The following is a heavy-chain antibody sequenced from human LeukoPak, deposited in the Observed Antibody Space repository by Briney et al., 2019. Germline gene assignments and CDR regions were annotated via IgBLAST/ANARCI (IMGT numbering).Heavy chain of an antibody. Sequence: PGGSLRLSCAGSGFTFDDYAMHWVRQTPGKGLEWVSGISWNSGNIAYADFVGGRFTISRDNAKSSLYLHMSRLRAEDTAVYYCTRDESLMENALNWFDPWGQGTLVIVSS. CDR3: TRDESLMENALNWFDP. CDR2: ISWNSGNI. V-gene: IGHV3-9*01. CDR1: GFTFDDYA. J-gene: IGHJ5*02. D-gene: IGHD2-8*01.